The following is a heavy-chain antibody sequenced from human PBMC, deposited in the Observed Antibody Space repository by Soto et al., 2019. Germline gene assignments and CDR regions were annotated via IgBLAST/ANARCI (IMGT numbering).Heavy chain of an antibody. V-gene: IGHV1-2*02. CDR3: ARERSLGSSPFDP. CDR1: GYTFTGYY. CDR2: INPNSGDT. J-gene: IGHJ5*02. Sequence: ASVKVSCKASGYTFTGYYMHWVRQAPGQGLEWMGWINPNSGDTNYAQRFQGRVTMTRDTSISTAYTELSRLRSDDTAVYYCARERSLGSSPFDPWGQGTLVTVSS. D-gene: IGHD2-2*01.